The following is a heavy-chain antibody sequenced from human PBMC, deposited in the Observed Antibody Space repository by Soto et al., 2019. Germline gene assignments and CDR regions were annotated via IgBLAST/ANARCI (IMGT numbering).Heavy chain of an antibody. CDR2: ISGSGGST. J-gene: IGHJ4*02. CDR3: AKSAPAVGYCSGGSCYAPHPFDY. CDR1: GFTSSSYA. Sequence: GGSLRLSCAASGFTSSSYAMSWVRQAPGKGLEWVSAISGSGGSTYYADSVKGRFTISRDNSKNTLYLQMNSLRAEDTAVYYCAKSAPAVGYCSGGSCYAPHPFDYWGQGTLVTVSS. D-gene: IGHD2-15*01. V-gene: IGHV3-23*01.